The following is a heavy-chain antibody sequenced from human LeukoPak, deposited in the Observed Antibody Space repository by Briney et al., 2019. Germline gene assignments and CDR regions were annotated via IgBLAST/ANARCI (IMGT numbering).Heavy chain of an antibody. CDR2: INWNGGST. CDR3: AREGSSWYQLDYYYYYGMDV. D-gene: IGHD6-13*01. J-gene: IGHJ6*02. Sequence: GGSLRLSCAASGFTFDDYGMSWVRQAPGKGLEWVSGINWNGGSTGYAGSVKGRFTISRDNAKNSLYLQMNSLRAEDTAVYYCAREGSSWYQLDYYYYYGMDVWGQGTTVTVSS. CDR1: GFTFDDYG. V-gene: IGHV3-20*04.